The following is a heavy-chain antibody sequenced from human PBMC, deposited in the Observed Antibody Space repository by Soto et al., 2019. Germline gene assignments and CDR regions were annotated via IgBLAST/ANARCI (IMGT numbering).Heavy chain of an antibody. J-gene: IGHJ4*02. CDR2: IYYNSNT. CDR1: GDSITSRGYY. CDR3: ARGPSSLSLRKFFFDF. Sequence: QVQLQESGPGLVKPSQTLSLICSVSGDSITSRGYYWSRIRQHPGKGLEWIGYIYYNSNTYYRPSLRSRVTMSLDTSTTQFTLKLSSVTAADTAVYYCARGPSSLSLRKFFFDFWGQGSLVTVSS. V-gene: IGHV4-31*02. D-gene: IGHD6-6*01.